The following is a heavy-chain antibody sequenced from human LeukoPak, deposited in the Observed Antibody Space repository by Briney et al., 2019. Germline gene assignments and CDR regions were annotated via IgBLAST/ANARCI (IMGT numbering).Heavy chain of an antibody. V-gene: IGHV3-30*18. Sequence: GGSLRLSCAASGFTFSSYGMHWVRLAPGKGLEWVAVISYDGSKKYYADSVTGRFTISRDNSKNTLYLQMNGLRPEDTAVFYCAKGPKYYLTPATTNFDYWGQGTLVTVSS. CDR2: ISYDGSKK. CDR1: GFTFSSYG. J-gene: IGHJ4*02. D-gene: IGHD2/OR15-2a*01. CDR3: AKGPKYYLTPATTNFDY.